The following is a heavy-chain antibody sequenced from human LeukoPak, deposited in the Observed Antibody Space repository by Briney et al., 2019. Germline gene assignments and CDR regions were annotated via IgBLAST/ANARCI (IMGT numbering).Heavy chain of an antibody. CDR3: ARRRAEGGSNGHYTWFDP. Sequence: SETLPVTCTVSGDSITSYYWSWIRQPPGKGLEWIGSMSYSGSTNYNPSLKSRVTMSVDTTKNQFSLRLNSVTAADTAVYYCARRRAEGGSNGHYTWFDPWGQGTLVTVSS. CDR1: GDSITSYY. J-gene: IGHJ5*02. CDR2: MSYSGST. V-gene: IGHV4-59*08. D-gene: IGHD6-13*01.